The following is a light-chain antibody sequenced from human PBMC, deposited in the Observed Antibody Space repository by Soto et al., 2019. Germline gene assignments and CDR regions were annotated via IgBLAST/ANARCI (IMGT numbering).Light chain of an antibody. V-gene: IGKV4-1*01. J-gene: IGKJ4*01. CDR2: WAS. CDR1: QSVLFSSNNQNY. Sequence: DIVMTQSPDSLAVSLGERATINCKSSQSVLFSSNNQNYLAWYQQKPGQPPKLLIYWASTRESVVPDRFSGGGSGTDFTLTISSLQAADVAVYDCHQYYGNPLTFGGGTKVAIK. CDR3: HQYYGNPLT.